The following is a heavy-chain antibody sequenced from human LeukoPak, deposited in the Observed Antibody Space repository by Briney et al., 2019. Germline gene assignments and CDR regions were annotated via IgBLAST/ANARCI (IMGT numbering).Heavy chain of an antibody. J-gene: IGHJ6*02. V-gene: IGHV4-31*03. CDR2: IYYSGST. Sequence: SETLSLTCTVSGGSISSGGYYWSWIRQHPGKGLEWIGYIYYSGSTYYNPSLKSRVTISVDTSKNQFSLKPSSVTAADTAVYYCAGGVPYGDLDYYYGMDVWGQGTTVTVSS. D-gene: IGHD4-17*01. CDR1: GGSISSGGYY. CDR3: AGGVPYGDLDYYYGMDV.